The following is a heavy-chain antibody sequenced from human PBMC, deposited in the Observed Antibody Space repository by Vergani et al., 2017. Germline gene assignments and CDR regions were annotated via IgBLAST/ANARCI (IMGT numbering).Heavy chain of an antibody. CDR1: GFTFNSYA. D-gene: IGHD2-2*01. J-gene: IGHJ3*01. CDR3: SKVCVSTNCPYGGGAFDG. CDR2: INNNGGST. Sequence: QLLESGGGLIQPGGSLRLSCAASGFTFNSYAMTWVRQAPGKGLEWVLGINNNGGSTYYADSVKGRFTISRDNSKNTLYLQMADLGAEDTATYYWSKVCVSTNCPYGGGAFDGCLHGRMVADSS. V-gene: IGHV3-23*01.